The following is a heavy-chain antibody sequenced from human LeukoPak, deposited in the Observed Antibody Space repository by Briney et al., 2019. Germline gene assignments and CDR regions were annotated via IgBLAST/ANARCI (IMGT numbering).Heavy chain of an antibody. D-gene: IGHD1-14*01. J-gene: IGHJ4*02. V-gene: IGHV2-5*02. CDR3: AHYHLTYFDY. CDR1: GFSLTTTREA. CDR2: IFWDDDK. Sequence: SGPTLVKPTQTLTLTCTFSGFSLTTTREAGGWVRQPPGKALEWLALIFWDDDKRYSPSLRSRLTITKDTSNNQVVLTLTNVDPVDTGTYYCAHYHLTYFDYWGQGALVTVSS.